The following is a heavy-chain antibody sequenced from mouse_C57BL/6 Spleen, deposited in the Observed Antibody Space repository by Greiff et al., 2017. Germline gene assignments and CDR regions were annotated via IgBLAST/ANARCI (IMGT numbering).Heavy chain of an antibody. V-gene: IGHV3-6*01. J-gene: IGHJ2*01. D-gene: IGHD1-1*01. CDR2: NSNNGSN. CDR1: GYSITSGYY. Sequence: EVQLQESGPGLVKPSQSLSLTCSVTGYSITSGYYWNWNRQFPGNKLEWMGINSNNGSNNYNPSFKNRITITRDTSKNQFVLKLNSVTAEDTATYYCARDITDFDDWGQGTTLTVSS. CDR3: ARDITDFDD.